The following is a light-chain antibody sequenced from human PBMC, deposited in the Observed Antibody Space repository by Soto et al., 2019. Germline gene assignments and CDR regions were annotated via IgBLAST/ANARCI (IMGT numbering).Light chain of an antibody. CDR1: QGVTTN. V-gene: IGKV3-15*01. Sequence: EIVITRSPGILYEYPGERATLSCRAGQGVTTNFAWYQQKSGQSPRLLIYDVSIRATGVPARFSGTGSETDFTLTISGLQSEDSAVYFCQQYNNWPYSFGQGTRLEIK. CDR2: DVS. CDR3: QQYNNWPYS. J-gene: IGKJ5*01.